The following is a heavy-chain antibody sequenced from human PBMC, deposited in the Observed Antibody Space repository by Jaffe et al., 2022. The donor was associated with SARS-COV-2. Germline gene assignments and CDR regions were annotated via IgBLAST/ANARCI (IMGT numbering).Heavy chain of an antibody. Sequence: EVQLVESGGGLVKPGGSLRLSCVASGFTFNSYGMNWVRQAPGRGLEWVSSITSSSSYMFYADSVKGRFTISRDNTKNSLYLQMHSLSAEDTAVYYCARDRRTHYYDHAFAVWGQGTMVTVSS. CDR3: ARDRRTHYYDHAFAV. D-gene: IGHD3-22*01. J-gene: IGHJ3*01. V-gene: IGHV3-21*01. CDR1: GFTFNSYG. CDR2: ITSSSSYM.